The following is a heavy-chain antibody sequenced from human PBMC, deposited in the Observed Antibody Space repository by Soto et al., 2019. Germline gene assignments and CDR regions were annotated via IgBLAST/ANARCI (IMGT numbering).Heavy chain of an antibody. CDR1: GYNFTDYY. D-gene: IGHD2-15*01. V-gene: IGHV1-2*02. J-gene: IGHJ6*02. Sequence: ASVKVSCKASGYNFTDYYMSWVLQAPGQGLEWMGWINPNSGGTNYAQNFQGRVAMTRDTSISTAYMELSRLKSDDTAVYYCARLSRGRYGVDIWGQGTTVTVSS. CDR3: ARLSRGRYGVDI. CDR2: INPNSGGT.